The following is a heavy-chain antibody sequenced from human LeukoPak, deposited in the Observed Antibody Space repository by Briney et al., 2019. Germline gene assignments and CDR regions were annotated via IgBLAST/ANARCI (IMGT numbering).Heavy chain of an antibody. J-gene: IGHJ4*02. V-gene: IGHV4-61*01. Sequence: SETLSLTCTVSGGSIRSTNYYWSWIRQPPGKGLEWIGYIYYTGSTDYNPSLKSRVTISVDTSKNQFSLKLTSVTAADTAVYYCARERRLTMVRGLSYYFDYWGQGTLATVSS. CDR2: IYYTGST. D-gene: IGHD3-10*01. CDR1: GGSIRSTNYY. CDR3: ARERRLTMVRGLSYYFDY.